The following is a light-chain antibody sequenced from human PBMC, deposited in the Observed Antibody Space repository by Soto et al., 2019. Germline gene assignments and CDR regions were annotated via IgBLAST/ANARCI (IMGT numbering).Light chain of an antibody. V-gene: IGKV3-15*01. J-gene: IGKJ5*01. Sequence: MTQSPDTLSVSPGERATLTCRAGQGVTTNFAWYQQKSGQSPRLLIYDVSIRATGVPARFSATGSETDFTLTISGLQSGDSAVYFCQQYNNWPFSFGQGTRLEIK. CDR1: QGVTTN. CDR3: QQYNNWPFS. CDR2: DVS.